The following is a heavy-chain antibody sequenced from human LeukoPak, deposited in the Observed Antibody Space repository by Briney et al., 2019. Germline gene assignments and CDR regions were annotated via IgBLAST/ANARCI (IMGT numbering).Heavy chain of an antibody. V-gene: IGHV3-53*01. Sequence: GGSLRLSCAASGFTFSSYAMSWVRQAPGKGLEWVSVIYSGGSTYYADSVKGRFTISRDNSKNTLYLQMNSLRAEDTAVYYCARSTGFWSGYPFDYWGQGTLVTVSS. CDR3: ARSTGFWSGYPFDY. J-gene: IGHJ4*02. D-gene: IGHD3-3*01. CDR2: IYSGGST. CDR1: GFTFSSYA.